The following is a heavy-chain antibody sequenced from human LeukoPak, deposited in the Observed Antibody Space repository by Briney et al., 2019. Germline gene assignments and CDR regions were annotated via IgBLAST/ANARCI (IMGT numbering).Heavy chain of an antibody. CDR3: TREDHSNYNY. V-gene: IGHV3-21*01. CDR2: ISTTSSYI. D-gene: IGHD4-11*01. CDR1: GFDFSTYA. Sequence: PGGSLRLSCAASGFDFSTYAMNWVRQAPGKGLEWVSSISTTSSYIFYADSLKGRFTISRDNAKNSVYLQMNSLRPEDTAVYYCTREDHSNYNYWGQGTLVTVSS. J-gene: IGHJ4*02.